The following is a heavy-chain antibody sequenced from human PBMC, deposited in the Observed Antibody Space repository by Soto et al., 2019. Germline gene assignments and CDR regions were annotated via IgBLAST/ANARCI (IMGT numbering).Heavy chain of an antibody. Sequence: SLRLSCAGSGFIFSSYAMTWVRQAPGKGLEWVSSISGSGDTTYYADSVRGRFIISTDNSKNTLCLQMNSLRAEDTAVYYCAIIMTGYYSPFDYWGQGTLVTVSS. D-gene: IGHD3-9*01. CDR3: AIIMTGYYSPFDY. V-gene: IGHV3-23*01. CDR1: GFIFSSYA. J-gene: IGHJ4*02. CDR2: ISGSGDTT.